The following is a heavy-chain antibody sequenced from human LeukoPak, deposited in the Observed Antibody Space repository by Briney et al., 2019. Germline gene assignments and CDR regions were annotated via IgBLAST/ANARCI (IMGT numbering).Heavy chain of an antibody. CDR1: GFTFSSYW. D-gene: IGHD2-2*01. J-gene: IGHJ6*03. V-gene: IGHV3-7*01. CDR2: IKQDGSEK. Sequence: PGGSLRLSCAASGFTFSSYWMSWVRQAPGKGLEWVAIIKQDGSEKYYVDSVKGRFTISRDNAKNSLYLQMNSLRAEDTAVYYCARAKGYQLPFYYYYYMDVWGKGTTVTVSS. CDR3: ARAKGYQLPFYYYYYMDV.